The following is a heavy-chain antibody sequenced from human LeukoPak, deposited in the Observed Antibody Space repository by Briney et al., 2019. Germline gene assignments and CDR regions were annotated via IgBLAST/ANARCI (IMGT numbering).Heavy chain of an antibody. CDR2: IYSGGST. CDR3: AKGSYYDSSGSFYFDY. Sequence: GGSLRLSCAASGFTVSSNYMSWVRQAPGKGLEWVSVIYSGGSTYYADSVKGRFTISRDNSKNTLYLQMNSLRAEDTAVYYCAKGSYYDSSGSFYFDYWGQGTLVTVSS. J-gene: IGHJ4*02. V-gene: IGHV3-53*01. CDR1: GFTVSSNY. D-gene: IGHD3-22*01.